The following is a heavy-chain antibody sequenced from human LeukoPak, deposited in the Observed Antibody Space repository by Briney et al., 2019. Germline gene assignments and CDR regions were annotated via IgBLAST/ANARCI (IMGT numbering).Heavy chain of an antibody. Sequence: SETLSLTCTVSGGSISSSSYYWGWIRQPPGKGLEWIGSSYYSGSTYYNPSLKSRVTISVDTSKNQFSLKLSSVTAADTAVYYCARQDAYYDFWSGYYNGWFDPWGQGTLVTVSS. V-gene: IGHV4-39*01. D-gene: IGHD3-3*01. CDR1: GGSISSSSYY. J-gene: IGHJ5*02. CDR3: ARQDAYYDFWSGYYNGWFDP. CDR2: SYYSGST.